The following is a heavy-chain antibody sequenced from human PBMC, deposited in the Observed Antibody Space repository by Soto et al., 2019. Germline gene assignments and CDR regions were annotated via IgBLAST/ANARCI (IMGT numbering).Heavy chain of an antibody. D-gene: IGHD2-2*01. CDR2: ISYDGSNK. CDR1: GFTFSSYG. J-gene: IGHJ6*03. Sequence: QVQLVESGGGVVQPGRSLRLSCAASGFTFSSYGLHWVRQAPGKGLEWVAVISYDGSNKFYSDAVRGRFTISRDNPKNTQYLQMNYLRPEDTAVYYCAKDGGYCSSTICPTYYYYYMDVWGKGTTVTVSS. CDR3: AKDGGYCSSTICPTYYYYYMDV. V-gene: IGHV3-30*18.